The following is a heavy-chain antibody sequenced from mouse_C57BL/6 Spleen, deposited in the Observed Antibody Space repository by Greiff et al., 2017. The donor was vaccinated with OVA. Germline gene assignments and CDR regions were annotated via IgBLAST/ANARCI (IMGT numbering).Heavy chain of an antibody. CDR3: ARGKGVITTGVATFGWYFDV. V-gene: IGHV1-54*01. Sequence: VKLMESGAELVRPGTSVKVSCKASGYAFTNYLIEWVKQRPGQGLEWIGVINPGSGGTNYNEKFKGKATLTADKSSSTAYMQLSSLTSEDSAVYSCARGKGVITTGVATFGWYFDVWGTGTTVTVSS. D-gene: IGHD1-1*01. J-gene: IGHJ1*03. CDR1: GYAFTNYL. CDR2: INPGSGGT.